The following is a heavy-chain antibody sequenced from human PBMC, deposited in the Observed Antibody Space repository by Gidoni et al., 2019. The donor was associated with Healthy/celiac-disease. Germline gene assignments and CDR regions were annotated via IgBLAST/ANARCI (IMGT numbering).Heavy chain of an antibody. CDR1: GFTFRSYA. CDR3: ARSPQQLVRVPSFDY. Sequence: QVQLVESGGGVVQPGRSLRLSCAASGFTFRSYAMHWVRQAPGKGLEWVAVISYDGSNKYYADSVKGRFTISRDNSKNTLYLQMNSLRAEDTAVYYCARSPQQLVRVPSFDYWGQGTLVTVSS. CDR2: ISYDGSNK. V-gene: IGHV3-30-3*01. D-gene: IGHD6-13*01. J-gene: IGHJ4*02.